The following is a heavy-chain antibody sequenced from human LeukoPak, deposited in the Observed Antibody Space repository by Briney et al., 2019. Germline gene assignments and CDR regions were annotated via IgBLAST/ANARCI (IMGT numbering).Heavy chain of an antibody. CDR3: ARDGGQWELLL. CDR2: INPSGGST. J-gene: IGHJ4*02. V-gene: IGHV1-46*01. D-gene: IGHD1-26*01. CDR1: GYTFTGYY. Sequence: ASVKVSCKASGYTFTGYYMHWVRQAPGQGPEWMGIINPSGGSTSYAQKFQGRVTMTRDMSTSTVYMELSSLRSEDTAVYYCARDGGQWELLLWGQGTLVTVSS.